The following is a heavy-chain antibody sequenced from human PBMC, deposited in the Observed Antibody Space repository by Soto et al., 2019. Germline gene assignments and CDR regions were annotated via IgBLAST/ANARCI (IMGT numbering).Heavy chain of an antibody. V-gene: IGHV1-18*01. D-gene: IGHD3-22*01. CDR3: ARVTGGPPITMIVARGYYYGMDV. J-gene: IGHJ6*02. Sequence: ASVKVSCKASGYTFTSYGISWVRQAPGQGLEWMGWISAYNGNTNYAQKLQGRVTMTTDTSTSTAYMELRSLRSDDTAVYYCARVTGGPPITMIVARGYYYGMDVWGQGTTVTVSS. CDR2: ISAYNGNT. CDR1: GYTFTSYG.